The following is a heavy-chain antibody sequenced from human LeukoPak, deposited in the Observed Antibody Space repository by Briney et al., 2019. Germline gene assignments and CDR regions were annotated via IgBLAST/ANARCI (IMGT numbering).Heavy chain of an antibody. V-gene: IGHV5-51*01. D-gene: IGHD2-2*01. CDR3: ARRLGCSRTSCYWYFDY. J-gene: IGHJ4*02. Sequence: GESLKISGKGSGYSFTSYWIGWVRQMPGKGLEWMGIIYPGDSETRYSPSFQGQVTISADKSITTAYLQWSSLKASDTAMYYCARRLGCSRTSCYWYFDYWGQGTLVTVSS. CDR1: GYSFTSYW. CDR2: IYPGDSET.